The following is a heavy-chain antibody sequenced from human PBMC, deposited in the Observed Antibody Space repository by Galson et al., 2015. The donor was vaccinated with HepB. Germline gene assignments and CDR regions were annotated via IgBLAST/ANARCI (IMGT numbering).Heavy chain of an antibody. CDR2: INHSGST. CDR1: GGSFSGYY. V-gene: IGHV4-34*01. Sequence: SETLSLTCAVYGGSFSGYYWSWIRQPPGKGLEWIGEINHSGSTNYNPSLKSRVTISVDTSKNQFSLKLSSVTAADTAVYYCARGAESSHFKYWGQGTLVTVSS. D-gene: IGHD2/OR15-2a*01. CDR3: ARGAESSHFKY. J-gene: IGHJ4*02.